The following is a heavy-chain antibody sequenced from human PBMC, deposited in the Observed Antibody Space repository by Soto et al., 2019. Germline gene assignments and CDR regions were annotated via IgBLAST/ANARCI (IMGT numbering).Heavy chain of an antibody. J-gene: IGHJ4*02. CDR2: ISGSGGST. D-gene: IGHD5-12*01. CDR1: GFTFSNYA. CDR3: AKDSGSSGLFDY. V-gene: IGHV3-23*01. Sequence: EVQLLESGGGLVQPGGSLRLSCAVSGFTFSNYAMSWVRQAPGKGLEWVSVISGSGGSTFYADSVKGRFTISRDNSKKTLHLQMNSLRAEDTAVYYGAKDSGSSGLFDYWGQGTVVAVSS.